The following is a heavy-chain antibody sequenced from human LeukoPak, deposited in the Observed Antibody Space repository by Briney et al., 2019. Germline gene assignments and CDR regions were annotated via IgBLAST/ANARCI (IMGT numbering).Heavy chain of an antibody. D-gene: IGHD5-12*01. CDR3: ARGESVAFDP. Sequence: SETLSLTCTVSGDSISSGGSYWHWIRQHPGRGLEWIVFIYNNGSPKYNPSIKNRLTISADTTKTPFSLKLRSVTAADTAVYYGARGESVAFDPWGQGTLVTVSS. V-gene: IGHV4-31*03. J-gene: IGHJ5*02. CDR1: GDSISSGGSY. CDR2: IYNNGSP.